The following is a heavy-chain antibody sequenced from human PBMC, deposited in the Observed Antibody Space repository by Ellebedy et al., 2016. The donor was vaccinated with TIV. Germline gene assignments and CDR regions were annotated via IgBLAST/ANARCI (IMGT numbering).Heavy chain of an antibody. Sequence: PGGSLRLSCIASGSTFSEYNMNWVRQAPGKGLEWVSYMSFGSDTIYYTDSVKVRFTISRDDAKNSLYLQMSSLRDEDTAVYYCARALRGSYTTDNWGQGTLVTVSS. CDR2: MSFGSDTI. J-gene: IGHJ4*02. V-gene: IGHV3-48*02. CDR3: ARALRGSYTTDN. D-gene: IGHD3-16*01. CDR1: GSTFSEYN.